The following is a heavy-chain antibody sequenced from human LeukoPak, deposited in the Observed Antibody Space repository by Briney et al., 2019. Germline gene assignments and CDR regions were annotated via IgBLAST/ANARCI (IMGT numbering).Heavy chain of an antibody. D-gene: IGHD1-26*01. J-gene: IGHJ4*02. CDR2: IIPILGIA. CDR1: GGTFSSYA. CDR3: VRAREN. Sequence: ASVKVSCKASGGTFSSYAISWVRQAPGQGLEWMGRIIPILGIANYAQKFQGRVTMTRNTSISTAYMELSSLRSDDTAVYYCVRARENWGQGTLVTVSS. V-gene: IGHV1-69*04.